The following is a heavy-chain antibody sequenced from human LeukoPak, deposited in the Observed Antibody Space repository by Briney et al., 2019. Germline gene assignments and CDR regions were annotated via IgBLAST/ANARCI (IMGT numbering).Heavy chain of an antibody. J-gene: IGHJ4*02. D-gene: IGHD4-17*01. CDR3: ARENGWQPGEYGDYTGFYFDS. CDR2: ISSGGSTI. CDR1: GFTFSDYY. Sequence: GGSLRLSCAASGFTFSDYYMSWIRQAPGKGLEWVSYISSGGSTIYYAHSVKGRFTISRDNAKNSLYLQVNSLRAEDTAVYYCARENGWQPGEYGDYTGFYFDSWGQGTLVTVSS. V-gene: IGHV3-11*04.